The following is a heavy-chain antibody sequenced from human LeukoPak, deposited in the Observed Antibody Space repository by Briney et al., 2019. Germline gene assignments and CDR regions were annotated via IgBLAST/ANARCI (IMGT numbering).Heavy chain of an antibody. CDR2: ISAYNGNT. V-gene: IGHV1-18*01. CDR3: ASIAVAGKGNFDY. D-gene: IGHD6-19*01. Sequence: GASVKLSCKASGYTFTSYGMSWVRQAPGQGLEWMGWISAYNGNTNYAQKLKGRVTMTTDTSTSTAYMELRSLRSDDTAVYYCASIAVAGKGNFDYWGQGTLVTVSS. J-gene: IGHJ4*02. CDR1: GYTFTSYG.